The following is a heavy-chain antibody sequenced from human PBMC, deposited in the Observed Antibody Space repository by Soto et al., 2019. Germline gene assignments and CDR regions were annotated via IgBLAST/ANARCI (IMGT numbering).Heavy chain of an antibody. Sequence: SETLSLTCTVSGGSISRYYWSWILQPPWKGLEWIGYIYYSGSTNYNPSLKSRVTISVDTSKNQFSLKLSSVTAADTAVYYCARDLYSSGWSVYYYYGMDVWGQGTTVTVSS. CDR3: ARDLYSSGWSVYYYYGMDV. D-gene: IGHD6-19*01. CDR1: GGSISRYY. V-gene: IGHV4-59*01. J-gene: IGHJ6*02. CDR2: IYYSGST.